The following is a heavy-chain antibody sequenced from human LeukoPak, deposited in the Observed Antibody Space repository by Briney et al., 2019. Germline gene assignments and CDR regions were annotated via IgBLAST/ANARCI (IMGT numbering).Heavy chain of an antibody. J-gene: IGHJ3*02. CDR3: AREETTPDAFDI. CDR1: GGTFSSYA. Sequence: ASVKVSCKASGGTFSSYAISWVRQAPGQGLEWMGGTIPIFGTANYAQKFQGRVTITADESTSTAYMELSSLRSEDTAVYYCAREETTPDAFDIWGQGTMVTVSS. D-gene: IGHD4-11*01. CDR2: TIPIFGTA. V-gene: IGHV1-69*13.